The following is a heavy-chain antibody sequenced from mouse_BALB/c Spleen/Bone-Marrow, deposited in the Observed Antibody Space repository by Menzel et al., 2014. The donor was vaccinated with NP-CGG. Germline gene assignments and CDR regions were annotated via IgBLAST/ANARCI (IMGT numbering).Heavy chain of an antibody. J-gene: IGHJ4*01. CDR3: ARRDGSTYYYAMDY. V-gene: IGHV1-80*01. CDR1: GYAFSNYW. CDR2: IYPGDGDT. D-gene: IGHD1-1*01. Sequence: VQLQESGAELVRPGSSVKISCKASGYAFSNYWMNWVKQRPGQGLEWIGQIYPGDGDTNYNGKFKGKATLNAVKSSSTAYMQLSSRTSEDSAVYFCARRDGSTYYYAMDYWGQGPSVTVYS.